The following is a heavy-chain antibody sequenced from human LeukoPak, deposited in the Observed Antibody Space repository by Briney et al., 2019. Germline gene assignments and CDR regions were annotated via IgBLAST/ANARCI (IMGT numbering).Heavy chain of an antibody. Sequence: PGGSLRPSCAASGFTFSSYGMSWVRQAPGKGLEWVSAISGSGGSTYYADSVKGRFTISRDNSKNTLYLQMNSLRAEDTAVYYCARFNSGSYQHYFDYWGQGTLVTVSS. CDR2: ISGSGGST. CDR1: GFTFSSYG. J-gene: IGHJ4*02. V-gene: IGHV3-23*01. CDR3: ARFNSGSYQHYFDY. D-gene: IGHD1-26*01.